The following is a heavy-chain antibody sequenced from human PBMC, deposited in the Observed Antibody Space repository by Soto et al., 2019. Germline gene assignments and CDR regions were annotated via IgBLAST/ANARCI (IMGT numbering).Heavy chain of an antibody. Sequence: SQTLSLTCAISGDRVSSNSAAWNWLRQSPSRGLEWLGRTYYRSKWYNDYAVSVKSRITINPDPSKNQFSLQLNSVTPEDTAVYYCARGSAVADPDFDYWGQGTLVTVSS. CDR2: TYYRSKWYN. D-gene: IGHD6-19*01. V-gene: IGHV6-1*01. CDR1: GDRVSSNSAA. CDR3: ARGSAVADPDFDY. J-gene: IGHJ4*02.